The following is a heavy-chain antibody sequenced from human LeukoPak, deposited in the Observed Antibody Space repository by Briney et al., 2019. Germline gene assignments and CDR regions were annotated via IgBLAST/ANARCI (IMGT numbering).Heavy chain of an antibody. CDR3: ARDPTAKPMVRGEESGY. CDR2: IYNSGST. V-gene: IGHV4-39*07. J-gene: IGHJ4*02. CDR1: GGSISSSSYY. Sequence: SETLSLTCTVSGGSISSSSYYWGWIRQPPGKGLEWIGSIYNSGSTYYNPSLKSRVTISVDTSKNQFSLKLSSVTAADTAVYYCARDPTAKPMVRGEESGYWGQGTLVTVSS. D-gene: IGHD3-10*01.